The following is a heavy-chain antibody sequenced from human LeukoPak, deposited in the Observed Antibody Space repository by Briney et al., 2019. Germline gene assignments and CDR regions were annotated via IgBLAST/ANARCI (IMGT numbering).Heavy chain of an antibody. J-gene: IGHJ6*03. Sequence: SETLSLTCAVYGGSFSGYYWSWIRQPPGKGLEWIGEINHSGSTNYNPSLKSRVTISVDTSKNQFSLKLSSVTAADTAVYYCARRGPYYYYYMDVWGKGTTVTISS. CDR2: INHSGST. V-gene: IGHV4-34*01. CDR3: ARRGPYYYYYMDV. CDR1: GGSFSGYY. D-gene: IGHD3-16*01.